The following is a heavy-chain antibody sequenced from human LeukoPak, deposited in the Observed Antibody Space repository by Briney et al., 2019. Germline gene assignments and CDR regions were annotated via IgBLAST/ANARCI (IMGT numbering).Heavy chain of an antibody. J-gene: IGHJ6*03. D-gene: IGHD2-2*01. CDR3: AKEGYQLLWRYYYYYMDV. V-gene: IGHV3-43*01. Sequence: PGGSLRLSCAASGFTFDDYTMHWVRQAPGKGLEWVSLISWDGGSTYYADSVKGRFTISRDNSKNSLYLQMNSLRTEDTALYYCAKEGYQLLWRYYYYYMDVWGKGTTVTVSS. CDR1: GFTFDDYT. CDR2: ISWDGGST.